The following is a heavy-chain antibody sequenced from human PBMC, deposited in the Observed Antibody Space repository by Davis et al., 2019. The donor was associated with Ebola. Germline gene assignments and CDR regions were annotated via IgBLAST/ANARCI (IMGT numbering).Heavy chain of an antibody. J-gene: IGHJ5*02. Sequence: SETLSLTCAVYGGSFSDYYWSWIRQPPGKGLEWIGEINHSGSTNYNPSLKSRVTISVDTSKNQFSLKLSSVTAADTAVYYCARWTGYYDFWSGYYTAKGDWFDPWGQGTLVTVSS. CDR3: ARWTGYYDFWSGYYTAKGDWFDP. CDR1: GGSFSDYY. V-gene: IGHV4-34*01. CDR2: INHSGST. D-gene: IGHD3-3*01.